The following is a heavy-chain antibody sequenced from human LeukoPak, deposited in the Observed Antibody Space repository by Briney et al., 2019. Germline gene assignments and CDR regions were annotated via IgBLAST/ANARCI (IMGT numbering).Heavy chain of an antibody. CDR3: TTDRDGDYDDAFDI. D-gene: IGHD4-17*01. CDR2: IKSKTDGGTT. J-gene: IGHJ3*02. CDR1: GFTFSNAW. Sequence: PGGSLRLSCAASGFTFSNAWMSWVRQAPGKGLEWVGRIKSKTDGGTTDYAAPVKGRFTISRDDSKSTLYLQMNSLKTEDTAVYYCTTDRDGDYDDAFDIWGQGTMVTVSS. V-gene: IGHV3-15*01.